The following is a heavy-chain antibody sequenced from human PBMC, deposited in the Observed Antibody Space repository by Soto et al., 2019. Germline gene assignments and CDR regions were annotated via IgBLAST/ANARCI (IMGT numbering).Heavy chain of an antibody. V-gene: IGHV1-69*01. CDR2: IIPMYGPA. CDR3: ARVTSMVRGVIDNWFDP. J-gene: IGHJ5*02. CDR1: GGTFSSYA. D-gene: IGHD3-10*01. Sequence: QVPLVQSGAEVKKPGSSVTVSCKASGGTFSSYAIHWVRQAPGQGLEWMGGIIPMYGPAKYAQSFQGRVTITADESRTTVYMELTSLTSQDTAVYYFARVTSMVRGVIDNWFDPWGHGTLVTVSS.